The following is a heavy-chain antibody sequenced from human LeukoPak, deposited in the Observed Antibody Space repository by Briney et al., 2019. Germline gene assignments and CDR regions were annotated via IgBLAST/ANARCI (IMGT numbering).Heavy chain of an antibody. V-gene: IGHV3-53*01. CDR3: ARGSSYCGGDCFDY. Sequence: GGSLRLSCTVSGFTVSSNSMSWVRQAPGKGLEWVSFIYSGGNTHYSDSVKGRFTISRDNAKNSLYLQMNSLRAEDTAVYYCARGSSYCGGDCFDYWGQGTLVTVSS. J-gene: IGHJ4*02. CDR2: IYSGGNT. CDR1: GFTVSSNS. D-gene: IGHD2-21*01.